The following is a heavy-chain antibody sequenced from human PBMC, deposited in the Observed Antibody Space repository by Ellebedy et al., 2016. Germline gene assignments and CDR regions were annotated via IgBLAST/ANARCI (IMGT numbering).Heavy chain of an antibody. J-gene: IGHJ6*03. CDR1: GFTFSSYS. D-gene: IGHD5-24*01. CDR3: ARALELPHYMDV. CDR2: ISSSSSIV. Sequence: GGSLRLXXAASGFTFSSYSMTWVRQAPGKGLEWLSYISSSSSIVYYADSVKGRFTISRDNAKNSLYLQMNSLRAEDTAVYYCARALELPHYMDVWGKGTTVTVSS. V-gene: IGHV3-48*04.